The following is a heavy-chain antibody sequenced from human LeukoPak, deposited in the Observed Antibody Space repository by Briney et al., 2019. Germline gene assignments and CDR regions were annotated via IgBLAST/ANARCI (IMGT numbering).Heavy chain of an antibody. CDR3: ARLTAYYYMDV. V-gene: IGHV4-61*02. Sequence: SGTLSLTCTVSGGSISSSSYYWSWIRQPAGKGLEWIGRIYTSGSTNYNPSLKSRVTISVDTSKNQFSLKLSSVTAADTAVYYCARLTAYYYMDVWGKGTTVTVSS. CDR2: IYTSGST. D-gene: IGHD5-18*01. CDR1: GGSISSSSYY. J-gene: IGHJ6*03.